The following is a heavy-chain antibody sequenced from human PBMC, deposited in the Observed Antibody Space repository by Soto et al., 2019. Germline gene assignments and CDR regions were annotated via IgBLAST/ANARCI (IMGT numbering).Heavy chain of an antibody. CDR3: ARPYGGKIGDAPDL. D-gene: IGHD4-17*01. CDR2: ISDAAGSA. J-gene: IGHJ3*01. Sequence: GGSLRLSCVASGFTFSSYAMSWVRQVPGKGLEWVSTISDAAGSAYYVDSVKGRFTISRDNSKKTLYLQMNSLRAEDSAVYYCARPYGGKIGDAPDLWGPGTMVTVSS. CDR1: GFTFSSYA. V-gene: IGHV3-23*01.